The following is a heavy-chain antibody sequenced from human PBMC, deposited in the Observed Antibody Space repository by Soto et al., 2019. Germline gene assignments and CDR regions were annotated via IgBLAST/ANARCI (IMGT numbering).Heavy chain of an antibody. CDR3: ARPYGGKIGDAPDL. D-gene: IGHD4-17*01. CDR2: ISDAAGSA. J-gene: IGHJ3*01. Sequence: GGSLRLSCVASGFTFSSYAMSWVRQVPGKGLEWVSTISDAAGSAYYVDSVKGRFTISRDNSKKTLYLQMNSLRAEDSAVYYCARPYGGKIGDAPDLWGPGTMVTVSS. CDR1: GFTFSSYA. V-gene: IGHV3-23*01.